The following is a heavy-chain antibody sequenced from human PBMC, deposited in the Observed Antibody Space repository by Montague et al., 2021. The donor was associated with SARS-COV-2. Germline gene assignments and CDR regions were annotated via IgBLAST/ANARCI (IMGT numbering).Heavy chain of an antibody. D-gene: IGHD1-26*01. J-gene: IGHJ4*02. V-gene: IGHV2-5*02. CDR2: IFWDDDK. CDR3: VHRHPPEAGGSYYYFDY. CDR1: GFSLTTSGVA. Sequence: PALVKPTQTLTLTCAVSGFSLTTSGVAVGWIRQPPGKALEWLALIFWDDDKRYSPSLRSRLTISKDTPKNQVVLTVTNMDPVDIATYYCVHRHPPEAGGSYYYFDYWGQGTLVTVSS.